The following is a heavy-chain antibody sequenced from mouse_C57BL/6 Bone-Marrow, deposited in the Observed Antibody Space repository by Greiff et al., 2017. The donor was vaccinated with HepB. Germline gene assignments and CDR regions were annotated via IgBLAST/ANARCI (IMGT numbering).Heavy chain of an antibody. CDR3: ARTFYYDCDVRFAY. V-gene: IGHV2-2*01. J-gene: IGHJ3*01. D-gene: IGHD2-4*01. CDR1: GFSLTSYG. Sequence: VKLMESGPGLVQPSQSLSITCTVSGFSLTSYGVHWVRQSPGKGLEWLGVMWSGGSTDYNAAFISRLSISKDNSKSQVFFKMNSLLADDTAIYYCARTFYYDCDVRFAYWGQGTLVTVSA. CDR2: MWSGGST.